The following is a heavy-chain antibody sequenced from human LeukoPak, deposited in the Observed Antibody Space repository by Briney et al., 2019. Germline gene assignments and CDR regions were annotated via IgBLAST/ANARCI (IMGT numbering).Heavy chain of an antibody. CDR1: GFTFSSYA. CDR3: AKLGQLVPEN. J-gene: IGHJ4*02. Sequence: GGSLRLSCAASGFTFSSYAMAWVRQAPGKGLEWVSTISGSSTTTYYADSVKGRFTISRDNTGNALSLQMNRLRVEDTAVYYCAKLGQLVPENWGQGALVTVSS. CDR2: ISGSSTTT. D-gene: IGHD6-6*01. V-gene: IGHV3-23*01.